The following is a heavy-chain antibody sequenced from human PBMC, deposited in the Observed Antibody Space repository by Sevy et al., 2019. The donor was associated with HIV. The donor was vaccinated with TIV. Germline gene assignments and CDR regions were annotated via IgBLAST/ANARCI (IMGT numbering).Heavy chain of an antibody. Sequence: ASVKVSCKASGYTFTDYWIHWVRQAPGQGLEWMGRIKPSGGAPNYARMFQDRITVTSDTSITTAYLELNYLSSDDTAVYYCARAIVSGTMVDIDYWGQGTLVTVSS. CDR1: GYTFTDYW. V-gene: IGHV1-2*06. D-gene: IGHD1-26*01. J-gene: IGHJ4*02. CDR3: ARAIVSGTMVDIDY. CDR2: IKPSGGAP.